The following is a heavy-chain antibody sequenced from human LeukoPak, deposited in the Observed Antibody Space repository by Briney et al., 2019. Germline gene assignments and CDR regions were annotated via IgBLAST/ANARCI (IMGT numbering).Heavy chain of an antibody. CDR3: ARRTYYYYMDV. Sequence: SETLSLTCTVSGGSISSYYWSWIRQPPGKGLEWIGYIYTSESTNYNPSLKSRVTISADTSKNQFSLKLSSVTAADTAVYYCARRTYYYYMDVWGKGTTVIVSS. V-gene: IGHV4-4*09. CDR2: IYTSEST. CDR1: GGSISSYY. J-gene: IGHJ6*03.